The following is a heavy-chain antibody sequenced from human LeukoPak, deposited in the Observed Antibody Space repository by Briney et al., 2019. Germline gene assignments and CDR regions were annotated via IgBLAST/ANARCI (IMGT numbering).Heavy chain of an antibody. J-gene: IGHJ6*04. CDR2: INRDGTGT. V-gene: IGHV3-74*01. CDR3: AREAGVYDFWSGRSYLDV. Sequence: GGSLRLSCAPSGFIFSDYWFHWVRQTPGQGLVWVAAINRDGTGTSHADSVRGRFTVSRDNAKNSLYLQMNSLRAEDTAVYYCAREAGVYDFWSGRSYLDVWGKGTTVTVSS. CDR1: GFIFSDYW. D-gene: IGHD3-3*01.